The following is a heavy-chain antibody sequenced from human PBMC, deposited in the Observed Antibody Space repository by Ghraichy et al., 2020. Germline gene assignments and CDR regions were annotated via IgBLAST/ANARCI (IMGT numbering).Heavy chain of an antibody. J-gene: IGHJ3*02. CDR2: MNPNSGNT. CDR1: GYTFTSYD. V-gene: IGHV1-8*01. D-gene: IGHD3-10*01. Sequence: ASVKVSCKASGYTFTSYDINWVRQATGQGLEWMGWMNPNSGNTGYAQKFQGRVTMTRNTSISTAYMELSSLRSEDTAVYYCVSTRGAKGHNAFDIWGQGTMVTVSS. CDR3: VSTRGAKGHNAFDI.